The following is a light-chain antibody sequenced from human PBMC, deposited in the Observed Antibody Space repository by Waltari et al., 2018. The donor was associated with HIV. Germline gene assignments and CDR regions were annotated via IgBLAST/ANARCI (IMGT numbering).Light chain of an antibody. CDR3: SSYSANNNFDV. CDR2: EVR. V-gene: IGLV2-8*01. J-gene: IGLJ1*01. CDR1: SSDVGGDTY. Sequence: QSALTQPPSASGSPGQSVTISCTGTSSDVGGDTYVAWYQQHPGKAPKLIIYEVRKRPQGFPYRFSGSKSGNTASRTVPGLQAEDEADYYCSSYSANNNFDVFGTGTKVTVL.